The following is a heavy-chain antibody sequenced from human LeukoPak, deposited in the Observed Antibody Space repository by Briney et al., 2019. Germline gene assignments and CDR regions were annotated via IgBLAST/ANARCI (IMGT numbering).Heavy chain of an antibody. CDR1: GGSFSGYY. D-gene: IGHD5-18*01. CDR3: ARGSRKETWIQLRGYFDY. CDR2: INHSGST. J-gene: IGHJ4*02. V-gene: IGHV4-34*01. Sequence: SETLSLTCAVYGGSFSGYYWSWIRQPPGKGLEWIGEINHSGSTNYNPSLKSRVTISVDTSKNQFSLKLSSVTAADTAVYYCARGSRKETWIQLRGYFDYWGQGTLVTVSS.